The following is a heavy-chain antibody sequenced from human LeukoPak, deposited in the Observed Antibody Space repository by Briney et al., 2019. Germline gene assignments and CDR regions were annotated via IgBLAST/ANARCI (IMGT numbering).Heavy chain of an antibody. CDR2: ISSSSSYI. D-gene: IGHD3-22*01. Sequence: GGSLRFSCAASGFTFSSYSMNWVRQAPGKGLEWVSSISSSSSYIYYADSVKGRFTISRDNAKNSLYLQMNSLRAEDTAVYYCARDEYYYDSSETYWGQGTLVTVSS. CDR1: GFTFSSYS. CDR3: ARDEYYYDSSETY. V-gene: IGHV3-21*01. J-gene: IGHJ4*02.